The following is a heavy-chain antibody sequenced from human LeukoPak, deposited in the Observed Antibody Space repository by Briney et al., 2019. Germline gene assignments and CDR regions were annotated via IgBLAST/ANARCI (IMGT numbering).Heavy chain of an antibody. CDR1: GFTFSSYS. V-gene: IGHV3-66*01. CDR2: IYSGGST. J-gene: IGHJ1*01. Sequence: GGSLRLSCAASGFTFSSYSMNWVRQAPGKGLEWVSVIYSGGSTYYADSVKGRFTISRDNSKNTLYLQMNSLRAEDTAVYYCARDGDYYDSSGYYYGYFQHWGQGTLVTVSS. CDR3: ARDGDYYDSSGYYYGYFQH. D-gene: IGHD3-22*01.